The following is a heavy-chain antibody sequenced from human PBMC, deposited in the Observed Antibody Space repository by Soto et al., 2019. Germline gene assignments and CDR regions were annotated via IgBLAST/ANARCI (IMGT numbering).Heavy chain of an antibody. CDR2: VSKSDYT. V-gene: IGHV3-21*01. D-gene: IGHD6-19*01. CDR3: AREDSIIIPAVADF. Sequence: VGSLRLSFAVSGVTFTNYGINGVRKAPGKGLEWVSLVSKSDYTYYSDSVKGRFTISRDNAKNSVSLQMNNLRAEDTAVYYCAREDSIIIPAVADFWGQGTLVTVSS. CDR1: GVTFTNYG. J-gene: IGHJ4*02.